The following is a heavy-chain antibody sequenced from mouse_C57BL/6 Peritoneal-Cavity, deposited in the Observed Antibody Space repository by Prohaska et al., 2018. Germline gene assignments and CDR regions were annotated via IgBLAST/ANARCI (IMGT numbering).Heavy chain of an antibody. Sequence: QVQLQQSGAELVKPGASVKISCKASGYAFSSYWMNWVKQRPGKGLEWIGQIYPGDGDTNYNGKFKGKATLTADKSASTAYMQLSSLTSEDSVVYFCARWDDHAYWGQGTLVTVSA. D-gene: IGHD2-3*01. V-gene: IGHV1-80*01. CDR2: IYPGDGDT. J-gene: IGHJ3*01. CDR3: ARWDDHAY. CDR1: GYAFSSYW.